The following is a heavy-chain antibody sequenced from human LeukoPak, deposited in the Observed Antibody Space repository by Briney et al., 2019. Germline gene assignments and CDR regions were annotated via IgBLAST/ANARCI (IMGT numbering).Heavy chain of an antibody. CDR3: ASGGMGARKYYSDPFDY. CDR1: GFTVSSNY. Sequence: GGSLRLSCAASGFTVSSNYMSWVRQAPEKGLEWLSIIYSRGSTYYADSVKGRFTISRDDSKNTLYLQMNSLRAEDTAVYYCASGGMGARKYYSDPFDYWGQGTLVTVSS. V-gene: IGHV3-53*01. D-gene: IGHD3-10*01. J-gene: IGHJ4*02. CDR2: IYSRGST.